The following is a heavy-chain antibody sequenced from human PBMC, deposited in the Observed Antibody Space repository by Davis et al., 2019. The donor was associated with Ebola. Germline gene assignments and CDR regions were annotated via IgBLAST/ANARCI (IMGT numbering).Heavy chain of an antibody. J-gene: IGHJ3*01. D-gene: IGHD6-19*01. V-gene: IGHV5-51*01. CDR3: ARCHYDNSGTAFDL. CDR1: GYSFPIYW. Sequence: GESLKISCKGSGYSFPIYWIAWVRQMPGKGLEWMGIIYPGDSDTRYSPSFQGQVTISADKSISTAYLQWSSLKASDTAMYYCARCHYDNSGTAFDLWGQGTMVTVSS. CDR2: IYPGDSDT.